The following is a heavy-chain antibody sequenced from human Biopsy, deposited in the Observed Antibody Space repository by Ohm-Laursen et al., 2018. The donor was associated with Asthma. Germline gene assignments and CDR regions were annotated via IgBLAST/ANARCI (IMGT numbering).Heavy chain of an antibody. CDR3: ARTYYDFLTGQVNDAFAL. CDR1: GYTFINYA. Sequence: ASVKVSCKASGYTFINYAIHWVRQAPGQRLEWMGWINAGDGNTKYSQKFQGRVTITRDTSASTAYMDLRSLRSEDTAMYYCARTYYDFLTGQVNDAFALRGQGTMVTVSS. D-gene: IGHD3-9*01. J-gene: IGHJ3*01. CDR2: INAGDGNT. V-gene: IGHV1-3*01.